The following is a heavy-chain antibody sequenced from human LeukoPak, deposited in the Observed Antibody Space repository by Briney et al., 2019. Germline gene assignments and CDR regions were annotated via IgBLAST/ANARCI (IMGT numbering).Heavy chain of an antibody. V-gene: IGHV1-3*01. CDR3: ARVSSRSGWSCDY. CDR1: GFTFSTYA. J-gene: IGHJ4*02. D-gene: IGHD6-19*01. CDR2: INAGNGNT. Sequence: GGSLRLSCAASGFTFSTYAMHWVRQAPGQRLEWMGWINAGNGNTKYSQKFQGRVTITRDTSASTAYTELSSLRSEDTAVYYCARVSSRSGWSCDYWGQGTLVTVSS.